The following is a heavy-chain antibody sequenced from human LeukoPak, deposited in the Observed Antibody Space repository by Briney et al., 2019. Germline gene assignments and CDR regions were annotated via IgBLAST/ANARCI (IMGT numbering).Heavy chain of an antibody. D-gene: IGHD4-17*01. CDR3: AKGHGDWAGNYFDY. CDR2: ISGTGASI. CDR1: GFTFSIYG. V-gene: IGHV3-23*01. Sequence: GGSLRLSCAASGFTFSIYGMNWVRQAPGKGLEWVSAISGTGASIHYADSMKGRFTISRDNSKNTLYLQIHTLRAEDTAIYYCAKGHGDWAGNYFDYWGQGTLVSVSS. J-gene: IGHJ4*02.